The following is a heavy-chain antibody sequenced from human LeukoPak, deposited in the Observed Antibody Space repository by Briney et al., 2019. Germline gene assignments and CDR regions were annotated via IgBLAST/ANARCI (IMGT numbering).Heavy chain of an antibody. V-gene: IGHV3-48*01. D-gene: IGHD2-2*01. Sequence: PGWSLRLSCAASGFTFSSYSMNWVRQAPGKGLEWVSYISSSSSTIFYADSVKGRFTISRDNAKNSLYLQMNSLRAEDTAVYYCARGGVVPAPTRACDIWGQGTMDTVSS. CDR1: GFTFSSYS. J-gene: IGHJ3*02. CDR3: ARGGVVPAPTRACDI. CDR2: ISSSSSTI.